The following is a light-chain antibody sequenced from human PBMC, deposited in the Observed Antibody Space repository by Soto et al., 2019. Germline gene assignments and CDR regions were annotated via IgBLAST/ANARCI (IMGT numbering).Light chain of an antibody. Sequence: QSALTQPAYVSGSPGQSITISCTGTSSNVGSYKLVSWYQQHPGKVPKLMIFEVNKRPSGVSNRFSGSKSGNTASLTISGLKVEDEADYYCCSSGGSPTYVFGTGTKVTVL. CDR3: CSSGGSPTYV. J-gene: IGLJ1*01. CDR1: SSNVGSYKL. CDR2: EVN. V-gene: IGLV2-23*02.